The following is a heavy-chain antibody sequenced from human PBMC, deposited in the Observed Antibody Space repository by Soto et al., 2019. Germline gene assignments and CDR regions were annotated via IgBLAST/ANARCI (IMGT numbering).Heavy chain of an antibody. Sequence: QLQLQDSGPGLVKPSETLSLTCTVSGGSISSSSYYWGWIRQPPGKGLEWIGSIYYTGSTYYIPSLKSRVTMSVDTSKNQFSLKLSSVTAADTAVYYCARRVSEAVGGSGAFDIWGQGTMDTVSS. CDR1: GGSISSSSYY. V-gene: IGHV4-39*01. J-gene: IGHJ3*02. D-gene: IGHD6-19*01. CDR3: ARRVSEAVGGSGAFDI. CDR2: IYYTGST.